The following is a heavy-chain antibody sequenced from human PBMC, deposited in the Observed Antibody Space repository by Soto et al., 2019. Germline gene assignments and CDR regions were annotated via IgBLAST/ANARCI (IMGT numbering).Heavy chain of an antibody. CDR2: ISTNGDST. Sequence: EVQLVESGGGLVQPGGSLRLSCAASGFTFGSYPMHWVRQAPGKGLEYVSAISTNGDSTFYANSVKGRFTISRDNSKNTLYLQMGSLSAEDMGVYYCAREGMSRPRWLFDYWGQGTLVTASS. CDR1: GFTFGSYP. CDR3: AREGMSRPRWLFDY. D-gene: IGHD5-18*01. J-gene: IGHJ4*02. V-gene: IGHV3-64*01.